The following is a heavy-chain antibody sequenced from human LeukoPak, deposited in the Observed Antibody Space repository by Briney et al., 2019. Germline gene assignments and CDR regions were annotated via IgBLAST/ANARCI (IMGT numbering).Heavy chain of an antibody. CDR3: ARHGGLGGSGSYSRITHDY. CDR2: INHSGST. D-gene: IGHD3-10*01. Sequence: PSETLSLTCAVYGGSFSGYYWSWIRQPPGKGLEWIGEINHSGSTNYNPSLKSRVTISVDTSKNQFSLKLSSVTAADTAVYYCARHGGLGGSGSYSRITHDYWGQGTLVTVSS. CDR1: GGSFSGYY. V-gene: IGHV4-34*01. J-gene: IGHJ4*02.